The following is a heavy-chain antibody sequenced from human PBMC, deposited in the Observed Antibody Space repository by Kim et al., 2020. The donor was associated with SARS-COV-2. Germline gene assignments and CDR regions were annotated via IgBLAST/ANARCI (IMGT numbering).Heavy chain of an antibody. D-gene: IGHD2-21*01. CDR2: IWYDGSNK. J-gene: IGHJ4*02. CDR3: ARWRSGGSRGGELDY. CDR1: GFTFSSYG. Sequence: GGSLRLSCAASGFTFSSYGMHWVRQAPGKGLEWVAVIWYDGSNKYYADSVKGRFTISRDNSKNTLYLQMNSLRAEDTAVYYCARWRSGGSRGGELDYWGQGTLVTVSS. V-gene: IGHV3-33*08.